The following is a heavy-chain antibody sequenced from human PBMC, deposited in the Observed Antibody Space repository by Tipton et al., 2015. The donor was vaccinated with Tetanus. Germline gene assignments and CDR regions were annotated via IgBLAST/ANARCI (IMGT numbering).Heavy chain of an antibody. D-gene: IGHD3/OR15-3a*01. CDR3: TTAPAYDTNDFYSTFDY. CDR1: GFFFSDAW. CDR2: IKAESTGGTT. J-gene: IGHJ4*02. Sequence: SLRLSCAASGFFFSDAWMNWVRQAPGKGLEWVGRIKAESTGGTTDIAAPVKGRFTISRDDSQKTLFLQMNSLTTDDTAVYYCTTAPAYDTNDFYSTFDYWGQGTLVIVSS. V-gene: IGHV3-15*01.